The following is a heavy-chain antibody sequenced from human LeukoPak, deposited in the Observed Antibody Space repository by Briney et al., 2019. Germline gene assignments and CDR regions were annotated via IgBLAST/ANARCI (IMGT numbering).Heavy chain of an antibody. CDR1: GYTLTELS. CDR3: ARKSRRAFDI. J-gene: IGHJ3*02. CDR2: FDPEDGET. V-gene: IGHV1-24*01. Sequence: ASVKVSCKVSGYTLTELSMHWVRQAPGKGLEWMGGFDPEDGETIYAQKFQGRDTMTEDASTDIAYMELSSLRSEDTAVYYCARKSRRAFDIWGQGTMVTVSS.